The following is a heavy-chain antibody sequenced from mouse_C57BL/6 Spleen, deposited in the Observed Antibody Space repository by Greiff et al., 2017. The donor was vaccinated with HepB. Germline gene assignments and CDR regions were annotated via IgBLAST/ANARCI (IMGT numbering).Heavy chain of an antibody. V-gene: IGHV1-52*01. CDR3: ARRVTGTYYFDY. CDR2: IDPSDSET. J-gene: IGHJ2*01. D-gene: IGHD4-1*01. Sequence: QVQLQQPGAELVRPGSSVKLSCKASGYTFTSYWMHWVKQRPIQGLEWIGNIDPSDSETHYNQKFKDKATLTVDKSSSTAYMQLSSLTSEDSAVYYCARRVTGTYYFDYWGQGTTLTVSS. CDR1: GYTFTSYW.